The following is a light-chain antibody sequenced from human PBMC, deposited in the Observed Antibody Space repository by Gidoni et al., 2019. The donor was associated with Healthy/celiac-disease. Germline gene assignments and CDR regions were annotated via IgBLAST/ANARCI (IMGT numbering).Light chain of an antibody. V-gene: IGKV1-6*01. CDR3: LQDYNYPWT. Sequence: AIQMTQSPSSLSASVGDRVTITCRASQGMRNDLGWYQQKPGKATKLLIYAASSLQSGGPSRFSGSGSGTDFTLTIISLQPEDFATYYCLQDYNYPWTFGQGTKVEIK. CDR2: AAS. CDR1: QGMRND. J-gene: IGKJ1*01.